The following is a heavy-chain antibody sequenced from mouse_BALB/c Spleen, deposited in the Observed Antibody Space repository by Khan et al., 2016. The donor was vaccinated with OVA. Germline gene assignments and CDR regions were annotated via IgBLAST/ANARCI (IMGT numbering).Heavy chain of an antibody. CDR3: TRDRNCYGSSFYFDY. Sequence: EVELVESGGDLVKPGGSLRLSCAASGFTFSSYSMSWVRQTPEKRLEWVATITSGGSYTYYPDSVQGRFTISRDNAKNTLFLQMSSLRSEDTAIYYCTRDRNCYGSSFYFDYWGQGTTLTVAS. J-gene: IGHJ2*01. CDR1: GFTFSSYS. D-gene: IGHD1-1*01. V-gene: IGHV5-6-4*01. CDR2: ITSGGSYT.